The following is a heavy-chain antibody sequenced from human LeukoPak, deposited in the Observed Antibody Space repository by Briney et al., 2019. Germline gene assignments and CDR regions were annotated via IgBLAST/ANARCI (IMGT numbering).Heavy chain of an antibody. CDR2: IIPIFGTA. J-gene: IGHJ6*03. V-gene: IGHV1-69*13. D-gene: IGHD3-3*01. CDR1: GGTFSSYA. CDR3: ARDKYYDFWSGEETYYYYYYMDV. Sequence: SVKVSCKASGGTFSSYAISWVRQAPGQGLEWMGGIIPIFGTANYAQKFQGRVTITADESTSTAYMELSSLRSEDTAVYYCARDKYYDFWSGEETYYYYYYMDVWGKGTTVTVSS.